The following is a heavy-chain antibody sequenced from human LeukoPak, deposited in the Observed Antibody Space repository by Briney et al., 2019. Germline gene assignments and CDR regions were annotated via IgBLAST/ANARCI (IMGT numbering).Heavy chain of an antibody. J-gene: IGHJ4*02. CDR3: VRVNRGSSGWSLWDY. Sequence: SVKVSCKASGGTFSSYAISWVRQAPGQGLEWMGRIIPLLGVANYAQKFQGRVTITADKSTSTVYMELSSLRSEDTAVYYCVRVNRGSSGWSLWDYWGQGTLVTVSS. CDR1: GGTFSSYA. D-gene: IGHD6-19*01. CDR2: IIPLLGVA. V-gene: IGHV1-69*04.